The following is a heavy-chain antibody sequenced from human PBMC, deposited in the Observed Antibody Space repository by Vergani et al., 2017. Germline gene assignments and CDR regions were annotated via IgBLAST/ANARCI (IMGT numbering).Heavy chain of an antibody. Sequence: EVQILESGGGLVKPGGSLRLSCAASGFTFSSYSMNWVRQAPGKGLEWVSSISSSSSYIYYADSVKGRFTISRDNAKNSLYLQMNSLRAEDTAVYYCARDALPIVPAAIFGDMGYYYYYMDVWGKGTTVTVSS. V-gene: IGHV3-21*01. CDR3: ARDALPIVPAAIFGDMGYYYYYMDV. D-gene: IGHD2-2*02. CDR1: GFTFSSYS. CDR2: ISSSSSYI. J-gene: IGHJ6*03.